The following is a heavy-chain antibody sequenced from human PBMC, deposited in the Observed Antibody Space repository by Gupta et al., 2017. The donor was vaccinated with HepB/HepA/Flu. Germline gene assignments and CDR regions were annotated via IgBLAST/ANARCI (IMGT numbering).Heavy chain of an antibody. V-gene: IGHV1-46*01. D-gene: IGHD1-26*01. CDR3: ARRVGATNRDAFDI. Sequence: QVQLVQSGAEVKKPGASVKVSCKASGYTFSNYYMHWVRQAPGQGLEWVGIINPSGGATSYGRNFQGRATMTRDTSTSTVYMELSSLRSEDTAIYDCARRVGATNRDAFDIWGQGTLVTVSS. J-gene: IGHJ3*02. CDR2: INPSGGAT. CDR1: GYTFSNYY.